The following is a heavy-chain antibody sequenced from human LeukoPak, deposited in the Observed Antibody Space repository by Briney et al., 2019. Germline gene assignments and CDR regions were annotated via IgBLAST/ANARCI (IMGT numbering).Heavy chain of an antibody. J-gene: IGHJ4*02. CDR1: GFTFSSYA. Sequence: GGSLRLPCAASGFTFSSYAMHWVRQAPGKGLEWVAVISYDGSNKYYADSVKGRFTISRDNSKNTLYLQMNSLRAEDTAVYYCAREAVAVYYFDYWGQGTLVTVSS. D-gene: IGHD6-19*01. CDR2: ISYDGSNK. CDR3: AREAVAVYYFDY. V-gene: IGHV3-30-3*01.